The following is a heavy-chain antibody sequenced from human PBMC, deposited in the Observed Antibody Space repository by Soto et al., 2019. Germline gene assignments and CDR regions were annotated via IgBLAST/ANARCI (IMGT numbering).Heavy chain of an antibody. J-gene: IGHJ6*03. V-gene: IGHV3-33*01. D-gene: IGHD3-3*01. CDR2: IWYDGSNK. CDR3: ARASYDFWSGYSPYYYYYMDV. Sequence: PGGSLRLSCAASGFTFSSYGMHWVRQAPGKGLEWVAVIWYDGSNKYYADSVKGRFTISRDNSKNTLYLQMNSLRAEDTAVYYCARASYDFWSGYSPYYYYYMDVWGKGTTVTVPS. CDR1: GFTFSSYG.